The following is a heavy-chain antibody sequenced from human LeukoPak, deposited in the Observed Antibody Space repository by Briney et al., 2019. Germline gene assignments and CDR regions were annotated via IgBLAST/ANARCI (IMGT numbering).Heavy chain of an antibody. CDR1: GFTFTNYG. CDR2: ITGGGVRT. Sequence: GGSLRLSCAASGFTFTNYGMSWVRHAPGKGLDWVSDITGGGVRTYYADSVTGRFTISRDDSKNTLYLQMSSLRAEDTAVYYCASRSSNWYFDYWGQGTQVTVSP. V-gene: IGHV3-23*01. CDR3: ASRSSNWYFDY. D-gene: IGHD6-13*01. J-gene: IGHJ4*02.